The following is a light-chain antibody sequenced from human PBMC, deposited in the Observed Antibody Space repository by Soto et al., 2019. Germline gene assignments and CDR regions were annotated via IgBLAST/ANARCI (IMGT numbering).Light chain of an antibody. Sequence: EIVLTQSPATLSLSPGERATLSCRTSQSVSKYFAWYQQKPGRAPRLLIYDASSRATGIPARFIGSGSGTDFTLTISSLEPEDFAIYYCQRGSNWPITFGQGTRLEIK. CDR3: QRGSNWPIT. J-gene: IGKJ5*01. CDR1: QSVSKY. CDR2: DAS. V-gene: IGKV3-11*01.